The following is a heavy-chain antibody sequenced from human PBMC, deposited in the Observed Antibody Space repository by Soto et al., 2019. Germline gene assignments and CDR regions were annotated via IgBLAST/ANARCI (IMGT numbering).Heavy chain of an antibody. Sequence: GASVKVSCKASGYTFTSYGISWVRQAPGQGLEWMGWISAYNGNTNYAQKLQGRVTMTTDTSTSTAYMELRSLRPDDTAVYYCARNGIAAAYYYYGMDVWGQGTTVTVSS. CDR3: ARNGIAAAYYYYGMDV. D-gene: IGHD6-13*01. CDR1: GYTFTSYG. CDR2: ISAYNGNT. V-gene: IGHV1-18*01. J-gene: IGHJ6*02.